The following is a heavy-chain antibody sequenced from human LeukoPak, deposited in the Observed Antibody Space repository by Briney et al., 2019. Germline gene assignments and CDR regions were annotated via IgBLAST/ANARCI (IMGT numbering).Heavy chain of an antibody. CDR1: GFTFDDYT. Sequence: GGSLRLSCAASGFTFDDYTMHWVRQAPGKGLEWVSLISWDGGSTYYADSVKGRFTISRDNSKNSLYLQMNSLRTEDTALYYCAKTGSSSWGYFDYWGQGTLVTVSS. CDR3: AKTGSSSWGYFDY. V-gene: IGHV3-43*01. D-gene: IGHD6-13*01. CDR2: ISWDGGST. J-gene: IGHJ4*02.